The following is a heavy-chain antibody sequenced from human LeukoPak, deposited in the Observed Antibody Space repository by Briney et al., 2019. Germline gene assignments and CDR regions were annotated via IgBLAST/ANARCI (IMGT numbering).Heavy chain of an antibody. Sequence: GRSLRLSCAASGFTFSSYGMHWVRQAPGKGLEWVAVIWYDGRNKEYADSVKGRFTISRDNSKNTLYLQMNSLRAEDTAVYCCARDEGKENGMDVWGQGTTVTVS. CDR2: IWYDGRNK. V-gene: IGHV3-33*01. CDR3: ARDEGKENGMDV. CDR1: GFTFSSYG. J-gene: IGHJ6*02.